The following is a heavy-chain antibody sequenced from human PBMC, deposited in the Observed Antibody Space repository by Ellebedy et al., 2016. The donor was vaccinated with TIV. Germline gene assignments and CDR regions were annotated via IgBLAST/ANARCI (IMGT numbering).Heavy chain of an antibody. CDR2: ISSSSSYI. V-gene: IGHV3-21*01. D-gene: IGHD6-6*01. Sequence: GGSLRLXXAASGFTFSSYSMNWVRQAPGKGLEWVSSISSSSSYIYYADSVKGRFTISRDNAKNSLYLQMNSLRAEDTAVYYCARGGPEYSRPDYYYYYGMDGWGQGTTVTVSS. J-gene: IGHJ6*02. CDR1: GFTFSSYS. CDR3: ARGGPEYSRPDYYYYYGMDG.